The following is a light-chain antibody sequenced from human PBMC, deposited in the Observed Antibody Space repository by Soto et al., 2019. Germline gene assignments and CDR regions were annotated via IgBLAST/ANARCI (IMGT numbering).Light chain of an antibody. Sequence: EIVMTQSPATLSVSPGEGATLSFRASQSISTNLAWYQQRPGQAPRLLFYDASTMATGIPARFSGSGSGTEFTLTISSLQYEYFAVYYCQQYNNWWTFGQGTKVEIK. CDR2: DAS. V-gene: IGKV3-15*01. CDR3: QQYNNWWT. J-gene: IGKJ1*01. CDR1: QSISTN.